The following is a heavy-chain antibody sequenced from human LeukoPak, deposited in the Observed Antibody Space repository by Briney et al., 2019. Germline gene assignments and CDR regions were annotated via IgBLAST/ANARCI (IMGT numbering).Heavy chain of an antibody. Sequence: GGSLRLSCAASGFTFSSYAMSWVRQAPGKGLEWVSAISGSGGSTYYADSVKGRFTISRDNSKNTLYLQMNSLRAEDTAVYYCAKDPNTYYYGSGRSAGDYWXXXXXXTVSX. CDR1: GFTFSSYA. V-gene: IGHV3-23*01. J-gene: IGHJ4*01. D-gene: IGHD3-10*01. CDR2: ISGSGGST. CDR3: AKDPNTYYYGSGRSAGDY.